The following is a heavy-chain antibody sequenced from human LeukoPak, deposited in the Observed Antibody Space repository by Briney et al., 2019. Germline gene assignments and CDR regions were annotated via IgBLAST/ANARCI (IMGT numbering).Heavy chain of an antibody. CDR2: ISWNSGSI. Sequence: GRSLRLSCAASGFTFDDYAMHWVRQAPGKGLEWVSGISWNSGSIRYADSVKGRFTISRNNAKNSLYLQMNSLRAEDTALYYCAKDMRGAYYGSGSYYFDYWGQGTLVTVSS. CDR3: AKDMRGAYYGSGSYYFDY. D-gene: IGHD3-10*01. CDR1: GFTFDDYA. V-gene: IGHV3-9*01. J-gene: IGHJ4*02.